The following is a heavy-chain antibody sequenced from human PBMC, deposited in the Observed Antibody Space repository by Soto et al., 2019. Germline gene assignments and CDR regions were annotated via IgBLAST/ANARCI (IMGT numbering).Heavy chain of an antibody. CDR3: AKGTGSSSYYGMDV. CDR1: GFTFSSYG. Sequence: QVQLVESGGGVVQPGRSLRLSCAASGFTFSSYGMHWVRQAPGKGLEWVAVISYDGSNKYYADSVKGRFTISRDNSKNTLYLQMNSLRAEDTAVYYCAKGTGSSSYYGMDVWGQGTTVTVSS. D-gene: IGHD6-6*01. J-gene: IGHJ6*02. CDR2: ISYDGSNK. V-gene: IGHV3-30*18.